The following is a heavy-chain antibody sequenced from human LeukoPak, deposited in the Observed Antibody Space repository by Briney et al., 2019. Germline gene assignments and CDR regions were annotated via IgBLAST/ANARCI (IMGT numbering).Heavy chain of an antibody. CDR3: ARDRIVVVPAAPSY. V-gene: IGHV3-30-3*01. J-gene: IGHJ4*02. CDR1: GFTFSSYT. CDR2: ISYDGSNK. Sequence: GGSLRLSCAASGFTFSSYTMHWVRQAPGKGLEWVAVISYDGSNKYYADSVKGRFTISRDNSKNTPYLQMNSLRAEDTAVYYCARDRIVVVPAAPSYWGQGTLVTASS. D-gene: IGHD2-2*01.